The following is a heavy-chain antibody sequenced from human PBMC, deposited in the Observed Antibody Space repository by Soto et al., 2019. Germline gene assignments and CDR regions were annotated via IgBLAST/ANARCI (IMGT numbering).Heavy chain of an antibody. CDR3: ARWHYYGSGRREFDY. CDR1: GGSVSSADNY. Sequence: QVQLQESGPGLVKPSETLSLTCSVSGGSVSSADNYWLWHRQPPGKGLELIGYIYYSGITNYSPSIERRGTLSIDTSKNQFSLQLSSVTAADTAVYYCARWHYYGSGRREFDYWGRGTLVTVSS. V-gene: IGHV4-61*08. CDR2: IYYSGIT. D-gene: IGHD3-10*01. J-gene: IGHJ4*02.